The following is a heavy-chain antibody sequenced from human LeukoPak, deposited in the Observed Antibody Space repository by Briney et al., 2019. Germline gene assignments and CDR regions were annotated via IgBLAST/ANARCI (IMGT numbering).Heavy chain of an antibody. Sequence: ASVKVSCTASGYSFTSNYIHWVRQAPGQGLEWMGMIYIRDGSTKYAQKFQGRVTVTRDTSTRTVHMELSGLRSEDTAVYYCARDQEAFDYGGQGTLVTVSS. J-gene: IGHJ4*02. V-gene: IGHV1-46*01. CDR2: IYIRDGST. CDR3: ARDQEAFDY. CDR1: GYSFTSNY.